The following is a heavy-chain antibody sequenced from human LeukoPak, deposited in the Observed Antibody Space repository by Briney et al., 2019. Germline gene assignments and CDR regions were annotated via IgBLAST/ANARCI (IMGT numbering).Heavy chain of an antibody. V-gene: IGHV1-8*01. J-gene: IGHJ6*03. CDR3: AGGSAAMAYYYDYYMDV. CDR1: GYTFTSYD. CDR2: MNPNSGNT. D-gene: IGHD5-18*01. Sequence: ASVKVSCKASGYTFTSYDLNWVRQATGQGLEWMGWMNPNSGNTGYAQKFQGRVTMTRDTSISTAHMELSRLRSDDTAVYYCAGGSAAMAYYYDYYMDVWGKGTTVTVSS.